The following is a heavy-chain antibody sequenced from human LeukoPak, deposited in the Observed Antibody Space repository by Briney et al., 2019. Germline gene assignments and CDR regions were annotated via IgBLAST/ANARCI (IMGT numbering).Heavy chain of an antibody. CDR2: MDPDSDNR. CDR1: GYTFTSYD. V-gene: IGHV1-8*01. CDR3: ATRAHNYGWGTNAFVT. D-gene: IGHD3-10*01. Sequence: ASVKVSCKASGYTFTSYDINWVRQATGQGLEWMGWMDPDSDNRNYAQRFQGRVTMTSDTSISTAYMELSSLSSEDTAVYYCATRAHNYGWGTNAFVTWGQGTMVIVSS. J-gene: IGHJ3*02.